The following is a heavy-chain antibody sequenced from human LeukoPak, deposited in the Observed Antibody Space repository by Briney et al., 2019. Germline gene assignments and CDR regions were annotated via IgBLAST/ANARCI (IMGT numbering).Heavy chain of an antibody. CDR2: ITGGHYPT. Sequence: GGSLRLSCAASGFSFSSFAMTWVRQAPGKGLEWVSSITGGHYPTYNTDSVKGLFTISRDNSKNTLYLQMNSLRADDTAVYYCTKDPNGDYVGAFDPWGQGTLVTVSS. CDR1: GFSFSSFA. D-gene: IGHD4-17*01. CDR3: TKDPNGDYVGAFDP. J-gene: IGHJ5*02. V-gene: IGHV3-23*01.